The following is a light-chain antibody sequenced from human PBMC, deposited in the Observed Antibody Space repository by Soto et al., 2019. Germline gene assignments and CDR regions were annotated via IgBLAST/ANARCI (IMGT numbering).Light chain of an antibody. CDR3: KQLNSYPLT. CDR1: QAIRSY. J-gene: IGKJ4*01. CDR2: AAP. V-gene: IGKV1-9*01. Sequence: DIQLTQSPSFLSASVRDRVTSTCRASQAIRSYLAWYRQKPGKAPNLLIYAAPNLHSGVPSRFSGRRSGTEFPLTITSLQPEDFATYYCKQLNSYPLTFGGGTKGDLK.